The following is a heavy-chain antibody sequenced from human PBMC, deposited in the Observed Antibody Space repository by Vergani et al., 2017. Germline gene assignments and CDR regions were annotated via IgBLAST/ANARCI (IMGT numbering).Heavy chain of an antibody. J-gene: IGHJ4*02. Sequence: QVQLQESGPGLVKPSETLSLTCTVSGGSISSYYWSWIRQPPGKGLEWIGYIYYSGSTNYNPSLESRVTISVDTSKNQFSLKLSSVTAADTAVYYCARGKNVKAAPFDYWGQGTLVTVSS. D-gene: IGHD2/OR15-2a*01. CDR2: IYYSGST. CDR3: ARGKNVKAAPFDY. V-gene: IGHV4-59*01. CDR1: GGSISSYY.